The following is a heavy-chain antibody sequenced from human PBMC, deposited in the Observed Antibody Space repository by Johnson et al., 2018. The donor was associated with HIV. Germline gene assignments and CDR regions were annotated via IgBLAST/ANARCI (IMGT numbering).Heavy chain of an antibody. J-gene: IGHJ3*02. V-gene: IGHV3-73*01. Sequence: VQLVESGGGLVQPGGSLKLSCAASGFTFSGSAVHWVRQASGKGLEWVGRIRSKPNNYATAYAASVKGRFTISRDDSENTLYLQMNSLRIEDTAVYYCAKVRSRSWYDAFDIWGQGTKVTVSS. CDR2: IRSKPNNYAT. CDR1: GFTFSGSA. D-gene: IGHD6-13*01. CDR3: AKVRSRSWYDAFDI.